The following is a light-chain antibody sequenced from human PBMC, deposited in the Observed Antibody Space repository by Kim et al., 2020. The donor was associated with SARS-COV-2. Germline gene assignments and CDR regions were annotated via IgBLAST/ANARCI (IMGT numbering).Light chain of an antibody. CDR3: QVWDSSIDHRVV. Sequence: PGKTARVSCGGNSSGSKSVHWYQQKSGQAPVLVISYDSDRPSGIPERFSGSNSGNTATLTISRVEAGDEADYYCQVWDSSIDHRVVFGGGTQLTVL. V-gene: IGLV3-21*04. CDR1: SSGSKS. CDR2: YDS. J-gene: IGLJ2*01.